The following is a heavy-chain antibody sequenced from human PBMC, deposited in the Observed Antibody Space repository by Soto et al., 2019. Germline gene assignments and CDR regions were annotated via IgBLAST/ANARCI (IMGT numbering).Heavy chain of an antibody. CDR1: GGTFSSYA. V-gene: IGHV3-23*01. J-gene: IGHJ6*02. CDR2: ISGSAGSI. CDR3: ASNMVFGEYGMDV. D-gene: IGHD3-10*02. Sequence: GGSLRLSCAASGGTFSSYAMSWVRQAPGKGLEWVSAISGSAGSIYYADSVKGRFTISRDNSMNTLYLQMNSLRAEDTAVYYCASNMVFGEYGMDVWGQGTTVTVSS.